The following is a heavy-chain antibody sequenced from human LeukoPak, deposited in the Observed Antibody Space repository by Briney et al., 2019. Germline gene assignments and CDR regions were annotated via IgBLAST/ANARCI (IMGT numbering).Heavy chain of an antibody. V-gene: IGHV3-7*03. CDR2: IKPDGRQK. CDR3: AKERGTAGECAFDI. CDR1: RFTFSANW. D-gene: IGHD3-10*01. J-gene: IGHJ3*02. Sequence: PGGSLRLSCAASRFTFSANWISWVRRAPGKGLEWVANIKPDGRQKYYVDSVNGRFTISRDNAKNSLYLQMNSLRAEDTAVYYCAKERGTAGECAFDIWGQGTLVTVS.